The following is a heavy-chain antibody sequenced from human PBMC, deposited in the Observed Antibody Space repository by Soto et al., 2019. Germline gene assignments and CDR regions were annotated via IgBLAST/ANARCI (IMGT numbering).Heavy chain of an antibody. CDR3: ASPLGERYSGYDWGRYFDY. CDR1: GGSISSSSYY. CDR2: IYYSGST. D-gene: IGHD5-12*01. J-gene: IGHJ4*02. Sequence: SETLSLTCTVSGGSISSSSYYWGWIRQPPGKGLEWIGSIYYSGSTYYNPSLKSRVTISVDTSKNQFSLKLSSVTAADTAVYYCASPLGERYSGYDWGRYFDYWGQGTLVTVSS. V-gene: IGHV4-39*01.